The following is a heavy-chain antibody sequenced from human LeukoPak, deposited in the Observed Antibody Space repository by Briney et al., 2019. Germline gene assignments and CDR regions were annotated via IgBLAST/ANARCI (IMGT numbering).Heavy chain of an antibody. CDR3: ARRRRIAAAGGGWFDP. D-gene: IGHD6-13*01. CDR2: IYYSGST. Sequence: KLSETLSLTCTVSGGSISSYCWSWIRQPPGKGLEWIGYIYYSGSTNYNPSLKSRVTISVDTSKNQFSLKLSSVTAADTAVYYCARRRRIAAAGGGWFDPWGQGTLVTVSS. V-gene: IGHV4-59*12. J-gene: IGHJ5*02. CDR1: GGSISSYC.